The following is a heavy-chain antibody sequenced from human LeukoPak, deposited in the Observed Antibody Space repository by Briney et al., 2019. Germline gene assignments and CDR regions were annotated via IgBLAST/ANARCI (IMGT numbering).Heavy chain of an antibody. Sequence: GASVKVSCKASGYTFTSYGISWVRQAPGQGLEWMGWISPYNGNTNYAQKLQGRVTMTTDTSTSTAYMELRSLRSDDTAVYYCAREGCSGGSCYSRPIDYWGQGTLVTVSS. J-gene: IGHJ4*02. CDR3: AREGCSGGSCYSRPIDY. CDR2: ISPYNGNT. D-gene: IGHD2-15*01. V-gene: IGHV1-18*01. CDR1: GYTFTSYG.